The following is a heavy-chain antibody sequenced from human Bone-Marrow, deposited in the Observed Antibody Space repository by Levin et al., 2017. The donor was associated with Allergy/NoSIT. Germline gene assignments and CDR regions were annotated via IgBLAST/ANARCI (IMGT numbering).Heavy chain of an antibody. J-gene: IGHJ4*02. D-gene: IGHD2-2*01. CDR2: ISSSGTST. V-gene: IGHV3-23*01. Sequence: GGSLRLSCAASGFTFSSYAMSWVRQAPGKGLEWVSAISSSGTSTYYADSVKGRFTISRDHSQNTLFLQMNSLRAEDTAVYYCAKDVGTVRYYFDYWGQGTLVTVSS. CDR3: AKDVGTVRYYFDY. CDR1: GFTFSSYA.